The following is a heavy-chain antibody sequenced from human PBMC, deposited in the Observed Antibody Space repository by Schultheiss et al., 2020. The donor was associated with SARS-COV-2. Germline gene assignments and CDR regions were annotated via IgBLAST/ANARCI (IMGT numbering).Heavy chain of an antibody. Sequence: SETLSLTCAVYGGSFSGYYWSWIRQPRGKGLEWIGEINHSGSTNYNPSLNSRVTISVDTCKNQFSLKLSSVTAADTALYYCAKEVRSVGDYWGEGTLVTVS. CDR1: GGSFSGYY. J-gene: IGHJ4*02. D-gene: IGHD1-26*01. CDR3: AKEVRSVGDY. CDR2: INHSGST. V-gene: IGHV4-34*01.